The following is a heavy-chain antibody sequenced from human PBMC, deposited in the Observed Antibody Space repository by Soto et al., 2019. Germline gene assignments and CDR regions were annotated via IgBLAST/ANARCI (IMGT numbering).Heavy chain of an antibody. J-gene: IGHJ4*02. V-gene: IGHV3-43*01. Sequence: SLRLSCAASGFTFDDYSMHWVRQAPGKGLEWVSLITWDGGNSYYADSLKGRFTISRDNSKNSLYLQMNSLRAEDTAVYYCARDSGYSYGPLDYWGQGTLVTVSS. D-gene: IGHD5-18*01. CDR2: ITWDGGNS. CDR1: GFTFDDYS. CDR3: ARDSGYSYGPLDY.